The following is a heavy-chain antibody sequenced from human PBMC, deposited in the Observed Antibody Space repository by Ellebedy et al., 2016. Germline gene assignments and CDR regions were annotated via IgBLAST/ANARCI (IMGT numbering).Heavy chain of an antibody. D-gene: IGHD4-23*01. J-gene: IGHJ5*02. CDR2: INPSGGNT. CDR3: ARGDYGGKSPARA. V-gene: IGHV1-46*01. CDR1: GYTLTSYY. Sequence: ASVKVSXXASGYTLTSYYMNWVRQAPGQGIEWLGIINPSGGNTNYAQKFQGRVFKATDTSTTTVYMELSSLRSEDTALYYCARGDYGGKSPARAWGQGTLVTVSS.